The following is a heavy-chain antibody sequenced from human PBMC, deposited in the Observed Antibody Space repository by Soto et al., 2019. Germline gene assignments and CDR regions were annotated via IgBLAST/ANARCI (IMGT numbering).Heavy chain of an antibody. CDR1: GGSFSSGGYY. V-gene: IGHV4-31*03. CDR3: AREYSRVWFVHRSSSDTYYFDY. Sequence: SETLSLTCTVSGGSFSSGGYYWSWIRQHPGKGLEWIGYIYYSGSTYYNPSLKSRVTISVDTSKNQFSLKLSSVTAADTAVYYCAREYSRVWFVHRSSSDTYYFDYWGQGTLVTVSS. CDR2: IYYSGST. D-gene: IGHD6-6*01. J-gene: IGHJ4*02.